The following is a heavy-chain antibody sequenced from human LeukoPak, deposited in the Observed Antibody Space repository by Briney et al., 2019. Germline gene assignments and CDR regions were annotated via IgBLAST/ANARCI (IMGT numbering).Heavy chain of an antibody. V-gene: IGHV4-34*01. CDR1: GGSFSGYY. CDR3: ARGRLKQWLVRYADYYYGMDV. D-gene: IGHD6-19*01. CDR2: INHSGST. Sequence: KPSETLSLTCAVYGGSFSGYYWGWIRQPPGKGLEWIGEINHSGSTNYNPSLKSRVTISVDTSKNQFSLKLSSVTAADTAVYYCARGRLKQWLVRYADYYYGMDVWGQGTTVTVSS. J-gene: IGHJ6*02.